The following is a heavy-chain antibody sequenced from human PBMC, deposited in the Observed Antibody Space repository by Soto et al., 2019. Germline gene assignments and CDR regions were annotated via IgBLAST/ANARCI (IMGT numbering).Heavy chain of an antibody. CDR3: RRSSRYSTDV. V-gene: IGHV4-38-2*01. J-gene: IGHJ6*02. CDR1: GDSIKSSPY. D-gene: IGHD6-13*01. Sequence: PSETLSLTCAFSGDSIKSSPYWCWIRQPPGKGLEWIGSIYSTGNTYYNPSLNSQVTISVDTSKNQFSLNVISVTAADTAVYYCRRSSRYSTDVWGQGTTVTVSS. CDR2: IYSTGNT.